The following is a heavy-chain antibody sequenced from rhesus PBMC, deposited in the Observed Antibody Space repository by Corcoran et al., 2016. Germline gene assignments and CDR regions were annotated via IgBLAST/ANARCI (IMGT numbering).Heavy chain of an antibody. CDR1: GYTFTIYY. CDR2: INPSNVNT. CDR3: TRGLVWEP. Sequence: QVQLVQSGAEVKKPGASVKLPCKASGYTFTIYYINWGRQAPGQVLEWMAWINPSNVNTGYAQQIQGRITITRDTSTSTAYMELSSLRSEDTAVYYCTRGLVWEPWGQGVLVTVSS. J-gene: IGHJ4*01. D-gene: IGHD1-44*02. V-gene: IGHV1S9*01.